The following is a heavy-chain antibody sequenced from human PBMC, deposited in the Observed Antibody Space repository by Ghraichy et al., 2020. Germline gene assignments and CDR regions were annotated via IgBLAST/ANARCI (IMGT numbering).Heavy chain of an antibody. CDR2: IKPDGSEA. CDR1: VFSFSSDW. D-gene: IGHD4-17*01. V-gene: IGHV3-7*01. J-gene: IGHJ4*02. CDR3: VRDISYGASDY. Sequence: ESLNISRAASVFSFSSDWMAWVRQAPGKGPEWIGNIKPDGSEAYYVDSVKGRFTISRDNAKKSLYLQMNSLRVDDPAVYYCVRDISYGASDYWSQGIVVTVSS.